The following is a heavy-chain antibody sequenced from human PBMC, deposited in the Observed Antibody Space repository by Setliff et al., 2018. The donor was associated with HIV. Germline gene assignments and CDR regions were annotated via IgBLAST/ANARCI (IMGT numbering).Heavy chain of an antibody. D-gene: IGHD1-26*01. CDR3: ARAGMGALRSLFDY. Sequence: SETLSLTCSVSGDSLSRSPYYWGWIRQPAGKGLEWIGRAYTGGSTNYNPSLKSRVSMSVDTSKNQFYLHLSSVTAADTAIYYCARAGMGALRSLFDYWGQGTLVTVSS. CDR2: AYTGGST. J-gene: IGHJ4*02. CDR1: GDSLSRSPYY. V-gene: IGHV4-61*02.